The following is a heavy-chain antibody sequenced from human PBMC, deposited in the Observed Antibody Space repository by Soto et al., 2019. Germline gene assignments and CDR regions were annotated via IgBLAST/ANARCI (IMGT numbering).Heavy chain of an antibody. V-gene: IGHV4-31*03. CDR2: IYYNGST. Sequence: QVQLQESGPGLVKPSQTLFLTCTVSIGAISSGGYYWIWIRQHPGKVLDWIGYIYYNGSTYYNPSLKSRVTRSVDTSNNQFSLQLSSVTAADTAVYNCASLQDWFLPRPHFDYWGQGTLDTVSS. CDR3: ASLQDWFLPRPHFDY. J-gene: IGHJ4*02. D-gene: IGHD3-9*01. CDR1: IGAISSGGYY.